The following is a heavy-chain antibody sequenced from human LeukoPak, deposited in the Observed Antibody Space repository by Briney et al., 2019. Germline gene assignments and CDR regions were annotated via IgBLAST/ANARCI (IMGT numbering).Heavy chain of an antibody. CDR2: IYYSGST. D-gene: IGHD3-16*02. CDR1: GGSISSYY. V-gene: IGHV4-59*06. CDR3: ARGSRRQNNEDDYVWGSYRYTPYYFDY. Sequence: SETLSLTCTVSGGSISSYYWSWIRQPPGKGLEWIGYIYYSGSTYYNPSLKSRVTISVDTSKNQFSLKLSSVTAADTAVYYCARGSRRQNNEDDYVWGSYRYTPYYFDYWGQGTLVTVSS. J-gene: IGHJ4*02.